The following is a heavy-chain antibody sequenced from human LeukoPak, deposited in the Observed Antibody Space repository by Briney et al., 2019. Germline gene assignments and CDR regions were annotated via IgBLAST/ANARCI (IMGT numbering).Heavy chain of an antibody. V-gene: IGHV3-7*01. Sequence: GGSLRLSCAASGFTFGSYWMSWVRQAPGKGLEWVANIKQDGSEKYYVDSVKGRFTVSRDNAKNSLYLQMNSLRAEDTAVYYCARVSCSSTSCPPFYYFDYWGQGTLVTVSS. J-gene: IGHJ4*02. CDR2: IKQDGSEK. D-gene: IGHD2-2*01. CDR1: GFTFGSYW. CDR3: ARVSCSSTSCPPFYYFDY.